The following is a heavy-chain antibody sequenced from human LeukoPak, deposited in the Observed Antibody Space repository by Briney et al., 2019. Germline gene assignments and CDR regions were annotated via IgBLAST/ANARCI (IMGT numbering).Heavy chain of an antibody. CDR1: GGSISSSSYY. Sequence: PSETLSLTCTVSGGSISSSSYYWGWIRQPPGTGLEWIGSIYYSGSTYYNPSLKSRVTISVDTSKNQFSLKLSSVTAADTAVYYCARQQGHYYDSSGYYGYWGQGTLVTVSS. CDR2: IYYSGST. CDR3: ARQQGHYYDSSGYYGY. J-gene: IGHJ4*02. D-gene: IGHD3-22*01. V-gene: IGHV4-39*01.